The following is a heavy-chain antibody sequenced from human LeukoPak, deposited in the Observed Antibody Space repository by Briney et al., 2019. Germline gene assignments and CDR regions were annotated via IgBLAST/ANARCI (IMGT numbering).Heavy chain of an antibody. Sequence: GGSLRLSCAASGFTFSSYSMNWVRQAPGKGLEWVSSISTSSSYIHYADSVKGRFTISRDNAKNSLYLQMNSLRAEDTAVYYCARDSYYYGSGSYYISYYYYYMGVWGKGTTVTVSS. J-gene: IGHJ6*03. CDR3: ARDSYYYGSGSYYISYYYYYMGV. CDR2: ISTSSSYI. V-gene: IGHV3-21*01. D-gene: IGHD3-10*01. CDR1: GFTFSSYS.